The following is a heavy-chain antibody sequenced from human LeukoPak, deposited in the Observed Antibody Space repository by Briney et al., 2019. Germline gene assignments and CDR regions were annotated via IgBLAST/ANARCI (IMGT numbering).Heavy chain of an antibody. CDR1: GDSLSSSDFY. J-gene: IGHJ5*02. CDR2: INYSGRT. V-gene: IGHV4-39*01. Sequence: SETLSLTCTVSGDSLSSSDFYWGWIRRPPGTGLEWIALINYSGRTFYNPSLESRVTISVDMSKNQFSLRLNSVTAADTAVYYCARRRKDLNWFDPWGQGTLVTVSS. CDR3: ARRRKDLNWFDP.